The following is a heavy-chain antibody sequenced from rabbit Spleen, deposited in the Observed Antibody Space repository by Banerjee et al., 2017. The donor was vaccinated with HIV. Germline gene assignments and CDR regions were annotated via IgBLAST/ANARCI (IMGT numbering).Heavy chain of an antibody. V-gene: IGHV1S40*01. CDR2: IYGGDIHST. Sequence: QSLEESGGDLVKPGASLTLTCTASGFSFSSDYYICWVRQAPGKGLEWIACIYGGDIHSTAYASWAKGRFTISKTSSTTVTLQMTRLTAADTATYFCARDMDDVIGWNFGWWGPGTLVTVS. J-gene: IGHJ4*01. D-gene: IGHD4-1*01. CDR3: ARDMDDVIGWNFGW. CDR1: GFSFSSDYY.